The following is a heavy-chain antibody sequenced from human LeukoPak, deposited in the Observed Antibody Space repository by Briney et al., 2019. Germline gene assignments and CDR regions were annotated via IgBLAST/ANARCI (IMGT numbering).Heavy chain of an antibody. CDR3: TKGDGGWYPIDY. J-gene: IGHJ4*02. D-gene: IGHD6-19*01. CDR1: GFTFSNYG. CDR2: INENAANT. V-gene: IGHV3-23*01. Sequence: PGGSLRLSCAASGFTFSNYGMSWVRQAPGKGLEWVSTINENAANTHYAGSVKGRFTISRDNSKNTLLLQMNSLRADDTALYYCTKGDGGWYPIDYWGQGTLVIVSS.